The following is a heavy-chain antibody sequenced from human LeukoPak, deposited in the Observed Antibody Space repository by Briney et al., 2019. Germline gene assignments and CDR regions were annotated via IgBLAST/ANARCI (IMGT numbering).Heavy chain of an antibody. Sequence: GGSLRLSCAASGFTFSSYAMSWVRQAPGKGLEWVSAISGSGGSTYYADSVKGRLTISRDNSENTLYLQMNSLRAEDTAVYYCAKDQFVTHGSLDYWGQGTLVTVSS. CDR3: AKDQFVTHGSLDY. CDR2: ISGSGGST. D-gene: IGHD2-21*02. V-gene: IGHV3-23*01. J-gene: IGHJ4*02. CDR1: GFTFSSYA.